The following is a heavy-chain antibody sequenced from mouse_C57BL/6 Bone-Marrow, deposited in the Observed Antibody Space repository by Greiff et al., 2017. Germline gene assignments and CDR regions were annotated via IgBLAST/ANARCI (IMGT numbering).Heavy chain of an antibody. CDR2: IYPGSGST. Sequence: QVQLQQPGAELVKPGASVKMSCKASGYTFTSYWITWVKQRPGQGLEWIGDIYPGSGSTNYNEKFKSKATLTVDTSSSTAYMQLSSLTSDDSAVYYCARNYGNYEWFAYWGQGTLVTVSA. V-gene: IGHV1-55*01. D-gene: IGHD2-1*01. J-gene: IGHJ3*01. CDR3: ARNYGNYEWFAY. CDR1: GYTFTSYW.